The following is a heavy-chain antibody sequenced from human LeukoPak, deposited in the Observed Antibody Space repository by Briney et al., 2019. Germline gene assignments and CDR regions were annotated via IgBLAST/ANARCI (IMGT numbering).Heavy chain of an antibody. J-gene: IGHJ4*02. V-gene: IGHV3-23*01. D-gene: IGHD3-22*01. CDR3: AKDHESDGYPCLDH. CDR1: GFTFSSYW. Sequence: GGSLRLSCAASGFTFSSYWMSWVRQAPGKGLEWVSTISASGPYYADAVRGRFTISRDNSRNTLSLQMDSLRAEDTAVCYCAKDHESDGYPCLDHWGLGTLVTVSS. CDR2: ISASGP.